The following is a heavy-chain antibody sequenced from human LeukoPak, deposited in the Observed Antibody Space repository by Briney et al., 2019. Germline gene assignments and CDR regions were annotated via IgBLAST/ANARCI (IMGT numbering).Heavy chain of an antibody. V-gene: IGHV3-23*01. D-gene: IGHD2-2*01. J-gene: IGHJ5*02. CDR3: ANPTFYCSSTKCPA. Sequence: GGSLRLSCAASGFTFDDYAMHWVRQAPGKGLEWVSAISDSGGSTYYADSVKGRFTISRDNSKNTLYLQMNSLRAEDTAVYYCANPTFYCSSTKCPAWGQGTLVTVSS. CDR2: ISDSGGST. CDR1: GFTFDDYA.